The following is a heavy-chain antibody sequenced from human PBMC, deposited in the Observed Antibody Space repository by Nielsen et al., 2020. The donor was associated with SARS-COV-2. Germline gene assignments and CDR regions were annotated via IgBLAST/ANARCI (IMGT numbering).Heavy chain of an antibody. CDR3: ARGRYCSGGSCYYFDY. CDR2: ISGSGGST. D-gene: IGHD2-15*01. J-gene: IGHJ4*02. V-gene: IGHV3-23*01. Sequence: VRQAPGKGLEWVSAISGSGGSTYYADSVKGRFTISRDNSKNTLYLQMNSLRAEDTAVYYCARGRYCSGGSCYYFDYWGQGTLVTVSS.